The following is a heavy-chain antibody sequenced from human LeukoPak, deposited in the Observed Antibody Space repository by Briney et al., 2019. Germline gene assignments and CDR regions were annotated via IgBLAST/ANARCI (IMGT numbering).Heavy chain of an antibody. CDR2: ISHSGST. V-gene: IGHV4-34*01. Sequence: PSETLSLTCAVYGGSFSGYYWSWIRQPPGKGLEWIGEISHSGSTNYNPSLKSRVTISVDTSKNQFSLKLSSVTAADTAVYYCAGSDTTGYIPREWDYWYFDLWGRGTLVTVSS. J-gene: IGHJ2*01. D-gene: IGHD3-22*01. CDR3: AGSDTTGYIPREWDYWYFDL. CDR1: GGSFSGYY.